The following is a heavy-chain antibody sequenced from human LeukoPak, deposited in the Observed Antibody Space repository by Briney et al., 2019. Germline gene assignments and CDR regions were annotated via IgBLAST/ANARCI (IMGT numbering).Heavy chain of an antibody. V-gene: IGHV4-39*07. Sequence: SETLSLTCTVSGDSISASNSYWGWIRQPPGKGLEWIGEIYHSGSTNYNPSLKSRVTISVDKSKNQFSLKLSSVTAADTAVYYCARGTTVTTPFDYWGQGTLVTVSS. CDR1: GDSISASNSY. CDR3: ARGTTVTTPFDY. D-gene: IGHD4-11*01. CDR2: IYHSGST. J-gene: IGHJ4*02.